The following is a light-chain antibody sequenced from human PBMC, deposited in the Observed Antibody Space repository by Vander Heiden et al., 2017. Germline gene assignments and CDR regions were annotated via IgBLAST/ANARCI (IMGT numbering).Light chain of an antibody. Sequence: QSVLTQPPSASGTPGQRVTISCSGSSSNIGSNYVYWYQQLPGTATKLLIDSNNQRPSGVPDRFSGYKSGTSASRAISGLRSEDEADYYCAARDDSLSVGVFGGGTKLTVL. V-gene: IGLV1-47*02. CDR3: AARDDSLSVGV. CDR2: SNN. J-gene: IGLJ2*01. CDR1: SSNIGSNY.